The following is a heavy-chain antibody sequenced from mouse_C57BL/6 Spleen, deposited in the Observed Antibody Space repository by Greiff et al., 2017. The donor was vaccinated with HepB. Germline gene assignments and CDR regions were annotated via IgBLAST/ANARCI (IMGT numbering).Heavy chain of an antibody. J-gene: IGHJ4*01. CDR3: AIFDSGYAMDY. CDR2: IDPSDSYT. CDR1: GYTFTSYW. Sequence: QVQLQQSGAELVMPGASVKLSCKASGYTFTSYWMHWVKQRPGQGLEWIGEIDPSDSYTNYNQKFKGKSTLTVDKSSSTAYMQLSSLTSEDYAVYYCAIFDSGYAMDYWGQGTSVTVSS. V-gene: IGHV1-69*01.